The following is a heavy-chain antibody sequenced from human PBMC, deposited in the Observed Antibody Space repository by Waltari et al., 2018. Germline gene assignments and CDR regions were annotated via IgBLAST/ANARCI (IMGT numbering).Heavy chain of an antibody. CDR1: GFTVSSNY. Sequence: EVQLVETGGGLIQPGGSLRLSCAASGFTVSSNYMSWVRQAPGKGLWWVSVIYSGGSTYYADSVKGRFTISRDNAKNSLYLKMNSLRAEDTAVYYCARGVYSGYDARGVFDYWGQGTLVTVSS. D-gene: IGHD5-12*01. V-gene: IGHV3-53*02. CDR3: ARGVYSGYDARGVFDY. CDR2: IYSGGST. J-gene: IGHJ4*02.